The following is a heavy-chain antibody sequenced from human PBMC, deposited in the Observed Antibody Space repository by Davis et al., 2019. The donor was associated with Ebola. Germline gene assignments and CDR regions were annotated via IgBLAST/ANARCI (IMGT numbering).Heavy chain of an antibody. CDR3: ARARGSGVYFDY. J-gene: IGHJ4*02. V-gene: IGHV3-74*01. D-gene: IGHD6-19*01. Sequence: GESLNLSCAAPGFTFSSYWMHWVRHVPGKGLVWVSRINNDGSSTSYADSVKGRFTISRDNAKNTLYLQMNSRRAEDTAVYYCARARGSGVYFDYWVQGALVTVAS. CDR1: GFTFSSYW. CDR2: INNDGSST.